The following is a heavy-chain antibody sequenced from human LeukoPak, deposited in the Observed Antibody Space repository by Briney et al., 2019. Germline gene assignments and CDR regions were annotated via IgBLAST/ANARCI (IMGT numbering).Heavy chain of an antibody. Sequence: GESLNISCKGSGYSFTSYWIGWVRQMPGKGLEWMGIIYPGDSDTRYSPSFQGQVTISADKSISTAYLQWSSLKASDTAMYYCAIHCSGGSCYSGYFDYWGQGTLVTVSS. CDR3: AIHCSGGSCYSGYFDY. J-gene: IGHJ4*02. CDR2: IYPGDSDT. V-gene: IGHV5-51*01. CDR1: GYSFTSYW. D-gene: IGHD2-15*01.